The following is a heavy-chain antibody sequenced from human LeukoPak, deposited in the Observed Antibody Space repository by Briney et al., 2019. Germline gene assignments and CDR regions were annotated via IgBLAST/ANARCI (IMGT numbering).Heavy chain of an antibody. CDR3: ALGRITIFGVVIMGDY. V-gene: IGHV1-18*01. J-gene: IGHJ4*02. D-gene: IGHD3-3*01. Sequence: ASVKVSCKVSGYTLTELSMHWVRQAPGQGLEWMGWISAYNGNTNYAQKLQGRVTMTTDTSTSTAYMELRSLRSDDTAVYYCALGRITIFGVVIMGDYWGQGTLVTVSS. CDR1: GYTLTELS. CDR2: ISAYNGNT.